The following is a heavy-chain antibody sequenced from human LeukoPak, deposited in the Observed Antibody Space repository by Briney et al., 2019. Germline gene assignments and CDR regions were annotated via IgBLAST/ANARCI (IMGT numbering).Heavy chain of an antibody. CDR3: ASSYTMIVVVDY. Sequence: SETLSLTCAVYGGSFSGYYWSWIRQPPGKGLEWIGEINHSGSTNYNPSLKSRVTISVDTPKNQFSLKLSSVTAADTAVYYCASSYTMIVVVDYWGQGTLVTVSS. CDR1: GGSFSGYY. V-gene: IGHV4-34*01. CDR2: INHSGST. D-gene: IGHD3-22*01. J-gene: IGHJ4*02.